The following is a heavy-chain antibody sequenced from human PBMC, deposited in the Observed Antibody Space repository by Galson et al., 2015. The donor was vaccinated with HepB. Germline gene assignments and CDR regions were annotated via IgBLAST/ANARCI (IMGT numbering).Heavy chain of an antibody. CDR2: INPNSGGT. J-gene: IGHJ6*02. V-gene: IGHV1-2*04. CDR1: GYTFTGYY. D-gene: IGHD2-2*02. CDR3: ARDSGYCSSTSCYSYYYYGMDV. Sequence: SVKVSCKASGYTFTGYYMHWVRQAPGQGLEWMGWINPNSGGTNYAQKFQGWVTMTRDTSTSTVYMELSSLRSEDTAVYYCARDSGYCSSTSCYSYYYYGMDVWGQGTTVTVSS.